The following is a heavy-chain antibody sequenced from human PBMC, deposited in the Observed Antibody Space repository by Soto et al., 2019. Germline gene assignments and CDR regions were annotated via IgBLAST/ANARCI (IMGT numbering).Heavy chain of an antibody. CDR2: TYYRSEWFN. Sequence: SQTLSLTCALSGDSVSSNSAAWNWIRLSPSRGLEWLGRTYYRSEWFNDHAVSVKSRITINPDTSKNQFSLQLNSVTPDDTAVYYCAGTLREHGVKYFEYWGQGTLVTVFS. V-gene: IGHV6-1*01. CDR3: AGTLREHGVKYFEY. D-gene: IGHD3-10*01. J-gene: IGHJ4*02. CDR1: GDSVSSNSAA.